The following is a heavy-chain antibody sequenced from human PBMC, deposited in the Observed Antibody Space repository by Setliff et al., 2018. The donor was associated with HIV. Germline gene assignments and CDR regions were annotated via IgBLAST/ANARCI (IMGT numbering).Heavy chain of an antibody. CDR2: IIPIFGTP. V-gene: IGHV1-69*06. D-gene: IGHD5-12*01. J-gene: IGHJ3*02. CDR1: GGTFSSYA. Sequence: SVKVSCKASGGTFSSYAISWVRQAPGQGLEWMGRIIPIFGTPNYAQKFQGRVTITAHKSTSTAYMELSSLRSEDTAVYYCTRDSGYERVDAFDIWGQGTMVTVSS. CDR3: TRDSGYERVDAFDI.